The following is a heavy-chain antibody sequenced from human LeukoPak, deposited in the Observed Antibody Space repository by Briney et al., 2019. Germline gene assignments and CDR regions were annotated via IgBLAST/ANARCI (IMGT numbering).Heavy chain of an antibody. J-gene: IGHJ5*02. CDR3: SRYRSSLGWFDP. Sequence: SETLSLTCTVSGGSISSNNYYWTWLRPPPGKGLEWIGGIYYSGNIYFNSSLKSRVTISIDTPKNHFSLRLTSVTAADTAVYFCSRYRSSLGWFDPWGERTLVTVSS. V-gene: IGHV4-39*02. CDR2: IYYSGNI. D-gene: IGHD1-26*01. CDR1: GGSISSNNYY.